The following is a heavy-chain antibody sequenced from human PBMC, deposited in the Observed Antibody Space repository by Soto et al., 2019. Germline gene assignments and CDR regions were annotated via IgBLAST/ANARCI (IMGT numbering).Heavy chain of an antibody. CDR1: GFTFGDYA. CDR2: IRSKAYGGTT. D-gene: IGHD3-10*01. V-gene: IGHV3-49*03. CDR3: TTSTSGITMVRGVIDAFDI. J-gene: IGHJ3*02. Sequence: GGSLRLSCTASGFTFGDYAMSWFRQAPGKGLEWVGFIRSKAYGGTTEYAASVKGRFTISRDDSKSIAYLQMNSLKTEDTAVYYCTTSTSGITMVRGVIDAFDIWGQGTMVTVSS.